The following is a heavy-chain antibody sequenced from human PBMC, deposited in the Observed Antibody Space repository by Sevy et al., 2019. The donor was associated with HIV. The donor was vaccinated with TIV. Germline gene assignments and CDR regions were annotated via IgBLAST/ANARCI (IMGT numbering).Heavy chain of an antibody. D-gene: IGHD3-3*01. V-gene: IGHV4-39*01. CDR3: AGTLYLQAFWSGGTCYSGHFDY. Sequence: SETLSLTCTVSGGSISSRIFYWGWIRQSPGKGLEWLGSISYSGHTFDNPSLKSRVTMSVDTSDNQYSLKMRSVTAAEKGGNYCAGTLYLQAFWSGGTCYSGHFDYWGPGTLVNVSS. CDR1: GGSISSRIFY. J-gene: IGHJ4*02. CDR2: ISYSGHT.